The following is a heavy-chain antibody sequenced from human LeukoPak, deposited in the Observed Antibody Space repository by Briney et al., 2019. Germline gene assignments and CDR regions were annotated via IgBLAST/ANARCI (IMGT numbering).Heavy chain of an antibody. D-gene: IGHD3-16*01. CDR3: ARLGFAFDI. CDR2: ISGSESSI. Sequence: GGSLRLSCEASGITFSSYEMNWVRQAPGEGLEWVSYISGSESSIYYADSVKGRFTISRDNAKNSLYLQMNNLRAEDAAVCYCARLGFAFDIWGQGTMVTVSS. V-gene: IGHV3-48*03. CDR1: GITFSSYE. J-gene: IGHJ3*02.